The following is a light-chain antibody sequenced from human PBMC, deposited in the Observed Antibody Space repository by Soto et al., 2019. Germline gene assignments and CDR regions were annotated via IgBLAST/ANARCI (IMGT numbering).Light chain of an antibody. J-gene: IGKJ1*01. CDR2: GAS. V-gene: IGKV3-20*01. Sequence: EIVLKLSPGTLSLSPGERATLSCRASQRVRSSYLAWYQQPPGQAPRLLIYGASSRATGIPDRFSGSGSGTDFTLTISRLEPEDFAVYYCQQYRTFGQGTKVDIK. CDR3: QQYRT. CDR1: QRVRSSY.